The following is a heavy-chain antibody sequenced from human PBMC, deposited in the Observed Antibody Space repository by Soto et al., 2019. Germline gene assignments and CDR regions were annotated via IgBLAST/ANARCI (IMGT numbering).Heavy chain of an antibody. Sequence: SETLSLTCNVSGRSIHAYYWTWFRQSAGNGLEGIGRMFISGSHKYDPFLQSRVTMSVDASKNQFSLTLTLASAAHTAVYYCARESPGLVPTYWFDHWGQGTLVTVSS. CDR1: GRSIHAYY. J-gene: IGHJ5*02. V-gene: IGHV4-4*07. D-gene: IGHD2-2*01. CDR2: MFISGSH. CDR3: ARESPGLVPTYWFDH.